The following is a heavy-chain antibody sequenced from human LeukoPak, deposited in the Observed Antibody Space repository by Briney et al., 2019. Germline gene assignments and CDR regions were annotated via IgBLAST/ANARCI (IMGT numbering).Heavy chain of an antibody. J-gene: IGHJ4*02. D-gene: IGHD3-3*01. CDR3: AREGTQRTYDFWSGYYWPASVSFDY. CDR1: GFTFSSYG. CDR2: IRYDGSNK. Sequence: GGSLRLSCAASGFTFSSYGIHWVRQAPGKGLEWVAFIRYDGSNKYYTDSVKGRFTISRDNSKNTLYPQMNSLRAEDTAVYYCAREGTQRTYDFWSGYYWPASVSFDYWGQGTLVTVSS. V-gene: IGHV3-30*02.